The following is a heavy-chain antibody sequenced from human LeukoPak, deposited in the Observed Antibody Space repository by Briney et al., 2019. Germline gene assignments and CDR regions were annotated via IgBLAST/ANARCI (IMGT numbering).Heavy chain of an antibody. CDR3: ASFIAAAGNRW. J-gene: IGHJ4*02. V-gene: IGHV4-38-2*02. Sequence: SETLSLTCTVSGYSISSGYYWGWIRQPPGKGLEWIGSIYHSGSTYYNPSLKSRVTISVDTSKNQFSLKLSSVTAADTAVYYCASFIAAAGNRWWGQGTLVTVSS. CDR2: IYHSGST. D-gene: IGHD6-13*01. CDR1: GYSISSGYY.